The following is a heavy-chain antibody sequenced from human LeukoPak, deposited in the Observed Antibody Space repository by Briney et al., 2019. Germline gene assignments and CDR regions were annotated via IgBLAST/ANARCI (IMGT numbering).Heavy chain of an antibody. CDR2: INHSGST. CDR3: ARGVAGTVGP. CDR1: GGSFSGYY. J-gene: IGHJ5*02. Sequence: SETLSLTCAVYGGSFSGYYWSWIRQPPGKGLEWIGEINHSGSTNYNPSLKSRVTISVDTSKNQFSLKLSSVTAADTAVYCCARGVAGTVGPWGQGTLVAVSS. D-gene: IGHD6-19*01. V-gene: IGHV4-34*01.